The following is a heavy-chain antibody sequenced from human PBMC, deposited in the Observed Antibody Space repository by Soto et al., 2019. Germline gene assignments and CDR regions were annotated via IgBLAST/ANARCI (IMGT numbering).Heavy chain of an antibody. CDR1: GFTFINFA. CDR2: ISGGGGAA. V-gene: IGHV3-23*01. J-gene: IGHJ2*01. Sequence: EVQLLESGGGLVQPGGSLRLSCAGSGFTFINFAMNWVRQAPGKGLEWVSTISGGGGAAFFADSVRGRFTISRDNSKDTVTLQMNSLGVDDTAVYYCARKVPGSTSRPDYWYFDLWGRGTLVTVSS. CDR3: ARKVPGSTSRPDYWYFDL. D-gene: IGHD3-10*01.